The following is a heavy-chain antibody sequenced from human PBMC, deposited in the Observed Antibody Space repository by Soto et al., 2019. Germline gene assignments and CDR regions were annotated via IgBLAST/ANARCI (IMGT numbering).Heavy chain of an antibody. CDR2: TYYRSKWDY. Sequence: SQPLSLTCAISGDSVSTNSATWDWIRQSPSRGLEWLGRTYYRSKWDYDYAASVKGRININPDTSSNQVSLHLDSVTPDDTAVYYCARLIGNSWLDSWGQGTLVTVS. CDR3: ARLIGNSWLDS. CDR1: GDSVSTNSAT. D-gene: IGHD2-8*01. V-gene: IGHV6-1*01. J-gene: IGHJ5*01.